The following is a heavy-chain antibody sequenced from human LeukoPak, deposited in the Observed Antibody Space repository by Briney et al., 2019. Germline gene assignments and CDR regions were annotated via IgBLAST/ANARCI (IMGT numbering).Heavy chain of an antibody. V-gene: IGHV3-74*01. CDR3: ARITYYSDSSSYYHFDC. CDR1: GFTFNNYW. Sequence: GGSLRLSCAASGFTFNNYWMHWVRQAPGKGLVWVSRIDRDGSSTSYADSVKGRFTVSRDNAKNTVYLQMNSLRAKDTAVYYCARITYYSDSSSYYHFDCWGQGTLVTVSS. CDR2: IDRDGSST. J-gene: IGHJ4*02. D-gene: IGHD3-22*01.